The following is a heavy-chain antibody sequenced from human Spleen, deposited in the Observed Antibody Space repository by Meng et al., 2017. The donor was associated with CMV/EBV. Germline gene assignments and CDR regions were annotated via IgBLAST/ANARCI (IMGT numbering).Heavy chain of an antibody. J-gene: IGHJ4*02. Sequence: GESLKISCAASGFTFSSYWMHWVRQVPGKGLVWVSRINFDGAMTTYADSVEGRFTVSRDNAKNTLYLQMNSLRVEDTAFYYCARDLSWNQIGYWGQGTLVTVSS. CDR2: INFDGAMT. CDR3: ARDLSWNQIGY. V-gene: IGHV3-74*01. D-gene: IGHD1-1*01. CDR1: GFTFSSYW.